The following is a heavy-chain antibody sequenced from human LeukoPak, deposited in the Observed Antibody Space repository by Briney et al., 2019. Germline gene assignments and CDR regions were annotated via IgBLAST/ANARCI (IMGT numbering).Heavy chain of an antibody. CDR3: AREMRSPRGGFDY. V-gene: IGHV4-39*07. CDR2: MYYSGST. Sequence: SETLSLTCTVSSGSISSTSYYWGWIRQPPGMGLEWIGSMYYSGSTFYNPSLKSRVTISVDTSKSQFSLKLSSVTAADTAVYYCAREMRSPRGGFDYWDQGTLVTVSS. J-gene: IGHJ4*02. D-gene: IGHD3-10*01. CDR1: SGSISSTSYY.